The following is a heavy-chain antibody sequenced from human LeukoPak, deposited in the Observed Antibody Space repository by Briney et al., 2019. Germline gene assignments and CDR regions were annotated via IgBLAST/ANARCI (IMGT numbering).Heavy chain of an antibody. CDR3: ARDHMTTVTTGY. D-gene: IGHD4-17*01. CDR1: GYTFTSYG. Sequence: ASVKVSCKASGYTFTSYGISWVQQAPGQGLEWMGWISAYNGNTNYAQKLQGRVTMTTDTSTSTAYMELRSLRSDDTAVYYCARDHMTTVTTGYWGQGTLVTVSS. CDR2: ISAYNGNT. J-gene: IGHJ4*02. V-gene: IGHV1-18*01.